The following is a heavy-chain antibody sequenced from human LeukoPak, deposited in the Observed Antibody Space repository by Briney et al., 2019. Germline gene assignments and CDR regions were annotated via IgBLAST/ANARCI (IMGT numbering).Heavy chain of an antibody. V-gene: IGHV1-69*04. D-gene: IGHD2-15*01. Sequence: SVKVSCKASGGTFSSYAISWVRQAPGQGLEWMGRIIPIFGIANSAQKFQGRVTITADKSTSTAYMELSSLRSEDTAVYYCARSATYCSGGSCYWFDPWGQGTLVTVSS. J-gene: IGHJ5*02. CDR3: ARSATYCSGGSCYWFDP. CDR1: GGTFSSYA. CDR2: IIPIFGIA.